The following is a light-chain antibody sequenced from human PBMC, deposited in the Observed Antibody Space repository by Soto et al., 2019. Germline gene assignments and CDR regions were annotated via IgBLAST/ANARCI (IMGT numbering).Light chain of an antibody. J-gene: IGKJ2*01. CDR3: MQALQTPRYT. CDR1: QSLLHSNGYNY. V-gene: IGKV2-28*01. CDR2: LGS. Sequence: DIVMTQSPLSLPVTPGEPASISCRSSQSLLHSNGYNYLDWYLQKPGQSPQLLIYLGSNRASGVPDRFSGSGSGTDFTLKISRVEAEDVGFYYCMQALQTPRYTFGQGTKLEIK.